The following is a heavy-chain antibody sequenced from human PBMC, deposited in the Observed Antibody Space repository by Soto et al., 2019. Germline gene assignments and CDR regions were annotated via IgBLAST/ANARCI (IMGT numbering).Heavy chain of an antibody. Sequence: QVQLVQSGAEVKKPGASVKVSCKASGYTFTGYYMHWVRQAPGQGLEWMGWINPNSGGTNYAQKFQGRVTMTRDTSISKAYMELSRLRSDDTAVYYCARGSIVVVPAVYVAIGCPWGQGTLVTVSS. V-gene: IGHV1-2*02. CDR1: GYTFTGYY. CDR2: INPNSGGT. J-gene: IGHJ5*02. D-gene: IGHD2-2*01. CDR3: ARGSIVVVPAVYVAIGCP.